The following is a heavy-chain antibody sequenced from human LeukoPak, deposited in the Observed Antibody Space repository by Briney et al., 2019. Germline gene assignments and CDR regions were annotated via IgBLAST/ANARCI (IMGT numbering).Heavy chain of an antibody. CDR2: IRWNIGNI. J-gene: IGHJ1*01. Sequence: PGGSLMLACSASGFTFDDYAREWGRHAPGRVVEWVAGIRWNIGNIGYAHSVQGRFTISRDNAKNSLYLQMNSLRAEDTALYYCAKVGGNYYQLSEYFQHWGQGTLVTVSS. CDR3: AKVGGNYYQLSEYFQH. CDR1: GFTFDDYA. V-gene: IGHV3-9*01. D-gene: IGHD1-26*01.